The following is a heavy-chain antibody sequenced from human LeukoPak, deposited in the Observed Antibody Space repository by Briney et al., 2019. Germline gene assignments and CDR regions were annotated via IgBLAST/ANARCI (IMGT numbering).Heavy chain of an antibody. D-gene: IGHD2-2*01. CDR1: GGSISSYY. CDR3: ARDGGYCSSTSCFLGAYGMDV. Sequence: PSETLSLACTVSGGSISSYYWSWIRQPPGKGLEWIGYIYYSGSTNYNPSLESRVTISVDTSKNQFSLKLSSVTAADTAVYYCARDGGYCSSTSCFLGAYGMDVWGQGTTVTVSS. V-gene: IGHV4-59*01. J-gene: IGHJ6*02. CDR2: IYYSGST.